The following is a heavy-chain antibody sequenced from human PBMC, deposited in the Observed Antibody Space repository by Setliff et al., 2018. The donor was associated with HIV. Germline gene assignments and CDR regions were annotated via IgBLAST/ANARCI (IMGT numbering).Heavy chain of an antibody. CDR2: ISGSGGDT. J-gene: IGHJ4*02. CDR1: GFTFSSYA. CDR3: AKKTAAYTSGSWLHY. V-gene: IGHV3-23*01. Sequence: GSLRLSCASSGFTFSSYAMTWVRQAPGKGLECVAVISGSGGDTYYADSVKGRFVISREKSKSTLNLQMNSLRAEDTAVYYCAKKTAAYTSGSWLHYWGQGTLVTVSS. D-gene: IGHD3-10*01.